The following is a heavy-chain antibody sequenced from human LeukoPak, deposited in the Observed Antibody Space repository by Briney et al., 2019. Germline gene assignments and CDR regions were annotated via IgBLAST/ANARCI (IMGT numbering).Heavy chain of an antibody. D-gene: IGHD3-16*02. CDR3: AKEITFGGVIVQGFDY. CDR1: GFTFSSYA. J-gene: IGHJ4*02. CDR2: ISGSGGST. V-gene: IGHV3-23*01. Sequence: GGSLRLSCAASGFTFSSYAMSWVRQAPGKGLEWVSAISGSGGSTYYADSVKGRFTISRDNSKNTLYLQMNSLRAEDTAVYYRAKEITFGGVIVQGFDYWGQGTLVTVSS.